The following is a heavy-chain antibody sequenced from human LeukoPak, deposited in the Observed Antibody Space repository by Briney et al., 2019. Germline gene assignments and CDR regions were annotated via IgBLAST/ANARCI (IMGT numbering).Heavy chain of an antibody. Sequence: SETLSLTCTVSGASISSYYWSWIRQPPGKGLEWIGYIYYSGSTNYNPSLKSRVTISVDTSKNQFSLKLSSVTAADTAVYYCARDRGSGSYYFDYWGQGTLVTVSS. V-gene: IGHV4-59*01. CDR3: ARDRGSGSYYFDY. D-gene: IGHD3-10*01. CDR2: IYYSGST. J-gene: IGHJ4*02. CDR1: GASISSYY.